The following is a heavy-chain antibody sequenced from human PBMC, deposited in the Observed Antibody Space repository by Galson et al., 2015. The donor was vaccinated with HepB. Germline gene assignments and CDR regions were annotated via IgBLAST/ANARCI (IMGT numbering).Heavy chain of an antibody. V-gene: IGHV3-23*01. CDR2: ISGSGGNT. CDR3: ARDYSSSSQHFDY. J-gene: IGHJ4*02. Sequence: SLRLSCAASGFTFSNYDMTWVRQAPGKGLEWVSTISGSGGNTYYADSVKGRFTISRDNSKSTLYLQMNSLRPEDTAVYYCARDYSSSSQHFDYWGQGTPVTVSS. CDR1: GFTFSNYD. D-gene: IGHD6-6*01.